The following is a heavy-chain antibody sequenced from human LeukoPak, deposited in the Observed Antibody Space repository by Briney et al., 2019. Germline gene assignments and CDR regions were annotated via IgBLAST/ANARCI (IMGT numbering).Heavy chain of an antibody. D-gene: IGHD5-24*01. Sequence: SETLSLTCTVSGGSISSYYWSWIRQPPGKGLGWIGCIYYSGSTNYNPSLKSRVTISVDTSKNQFSLKLSSVTAADTAVYYCARWLQTTFDYWGQGTLVTVSS. CDR3: ARWLQTTFDY. J-gene: IGHJ4*02. CDR2: IYYSGST. V-gene: IGHV4-59*01. CDR1: GGSISSYY.